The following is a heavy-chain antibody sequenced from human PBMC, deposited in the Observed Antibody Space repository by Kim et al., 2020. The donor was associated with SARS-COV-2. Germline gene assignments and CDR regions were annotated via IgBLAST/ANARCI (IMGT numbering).Heavy chain of an antibody. D-gene: IGHD3-10*01. J-gene: IGHJ5*01. V-gene: IGHV4-38-2*02. CDR2: IYHSGST. CDR3: ARDGLLWFGALPKMNWF. CDR1: GYSISSGYY. Sequence: SETLSLTCTVSGYSISSGYYWGWIRQPPGKGLEWIGSIYHSGSTYYNPSLKSRVTISVDTSKNQFSLKLSSVTAADTAVYYCARDGLLWFGALPKMNWF.